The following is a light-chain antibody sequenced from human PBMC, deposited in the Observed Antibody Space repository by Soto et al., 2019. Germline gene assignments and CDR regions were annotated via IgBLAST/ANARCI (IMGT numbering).Light chain of an antibody. J-gene: IGKJ3*01. Sequence: EIVMTQSPATLSVSPGERATLSCRASQSISSNLAWYQQKPGQAPRLLIYGASTRDTGIPATFSGSGSGTEFTLTISSLQSEDFAVYYCQQYNNWPFTVGPGTKVDIK. V-gene: IGKV3-15*01. CDR2: GAS. CDR3: QQYNNWPFT. CDR1: QSISSN.